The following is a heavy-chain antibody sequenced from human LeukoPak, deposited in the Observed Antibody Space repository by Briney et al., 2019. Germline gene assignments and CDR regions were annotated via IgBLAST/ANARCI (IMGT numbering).Heavy chain of an antibody. D-gene: IGHD1-26*01. CDR2: IRYDGSNK. V-gene: IGHV3-30*02. CDR3: AKSRLVGGSLPVDY. CDR1: IFVFSEYY. Sequence: GGSLRLSCETSIFVFSEYYMHWVRQAPGKGLEWVAFIRYDGSNKYYADSVKGRFTISRDNSKNTLYLQMNSLRAEDTAVYYCAKSRLVGGSLPVDYWGQGTLVTVSS. J-gene: IGHJ4*02.